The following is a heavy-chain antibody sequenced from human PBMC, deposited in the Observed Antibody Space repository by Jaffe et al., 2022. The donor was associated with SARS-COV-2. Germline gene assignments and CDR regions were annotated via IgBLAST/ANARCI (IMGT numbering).Heavy chain of an antibody. CDR3: ARGRTTGSYVATWYWFNP. CDR2: INKDGTEK. CDR1: GFSFNSYW. Sequence: EEQLVQSGGGLVQPGGSLRLSCVASGFSFNSYWMSWVRQAPGKGLEWVANINKDGTEKYSVDSVKGRFTISRDNGKNSLFLEMNSLTADDTAVYYCARGRTTGSYVATWYWFNPWGQGTLVTVSS. D-gene: IGHD2-2*01. J-gene: IGHJ5*02. V-gene: IGHV3-7*03.